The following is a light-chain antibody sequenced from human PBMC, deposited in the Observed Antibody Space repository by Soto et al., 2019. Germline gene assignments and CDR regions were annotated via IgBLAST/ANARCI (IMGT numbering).Light chain of an antibody. Sequence: DLQMTQSPSSLSASVGDRVTITCRSSQSISSYLNWYQQKPGKAPKLLIYTASGLQSGVPSRFSGSGSGTDFTLTISSLQPADCATYFCQQSYITPLTFGPGTKVDIK. CDR3: QQSYITPLT. CDR1: QSISSY. CDR2: TAS. J-gene: IGKJ3*01. V-gene: IGKV1-39*01.